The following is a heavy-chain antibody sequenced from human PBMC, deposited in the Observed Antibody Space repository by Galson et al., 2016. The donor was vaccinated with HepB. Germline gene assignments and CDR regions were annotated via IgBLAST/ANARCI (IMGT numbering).Heavy chain of an antibody. Sequence: TLSLTCIVSGGSFSSGSYYWSWIRQPAGKGLEWTGRIHSSGGTNYNPSLRSRVTISLDTSKNRFSLRLSSVTAADTAVYYCARGTDHYAMDVWGKGTTVTVSS. CDR1: GGSFSSGSYY. CDR3: ARGTDHYAMDV. CDR2: IHSSGGT. V-gene: IGHV4-61*02. J-gene: IGHJ6*04.